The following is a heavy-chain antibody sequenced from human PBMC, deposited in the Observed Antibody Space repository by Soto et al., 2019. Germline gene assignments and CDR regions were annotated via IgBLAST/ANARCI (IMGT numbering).Heavy chain of an antibody. Sequence: SDTLSLTSAVTGGAISGYYWTWMRQSAGGGLEWIGRIYSSGSTNYNPSLKSRVTISLDTSMNHSSLRLSSVTAADTAVYYCARGQRFSDWFDPWGQGNLVTGSS. V-gene: IGHV4-4*07. CDR1: GGAISGYY. CDR2: IYSSGST. D-gene: IGHD3-3*01. CDR3: ARGQRFSDWFDP. J-gene: IGHJ5*02.